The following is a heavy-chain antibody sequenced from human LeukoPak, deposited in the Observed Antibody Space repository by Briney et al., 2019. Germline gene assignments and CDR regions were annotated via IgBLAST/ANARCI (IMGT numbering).Heavy chain of an antibody. J-gene: IGHJ6*02. Sequence: ASVKVSCKASGYTFTGYHLHWVRQAPGQGLEWMGWINPNSGGTKFAQTFQGRVTMTRDTSITTAYMELRGLKSDDTAVYYCAREDVNTEVYYYYGMDVWGQGTTVTVS. V-gene: IGHV1-2*02. CDR3: AREDVNTEVYYYYGMDV. CDR1: GYTFTGYH. CDR2: INPNSGGT. D-gene: IGHD3-16*01.